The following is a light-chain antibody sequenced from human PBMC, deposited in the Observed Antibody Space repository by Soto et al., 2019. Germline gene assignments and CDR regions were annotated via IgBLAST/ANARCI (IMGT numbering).Light chain of an antibody. Sequence: SALTQPASVSGSPGQSITISCTGTSNDIGDYNLVSWYQHHPGKAPKLMIFEVNNRPSGVSLRFSGSKSGNTASLNISGLQAEDEADYYCSSYPNTDTLVFGGGTKVTVL. J-gene: IGLJ3*02. V-gene: IGLV2-14*01. CDR3: SSYPNTDTLV. CDR2: EVN. CDR1: SNDIGDYNL.